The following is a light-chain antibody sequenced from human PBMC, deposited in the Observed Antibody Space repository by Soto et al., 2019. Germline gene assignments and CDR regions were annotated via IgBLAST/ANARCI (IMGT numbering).Light chain of an antibody. V-gene: IGKV3-20*01. CDR2: GAS. Sequence: EIVLTQSPGTLSLSPGERATLSCRASQSLSSTYLAWCQQKPGQAPRLLIYGASTRATGIPDRFSGTGSGTDFTLTISSLQPEDFATYYCQQLNSYPLTFGGGTKVDIK. CDR3: QQLNSYPLT. CDR1: QSLSSTY. J-gene: IGKJ4*01.